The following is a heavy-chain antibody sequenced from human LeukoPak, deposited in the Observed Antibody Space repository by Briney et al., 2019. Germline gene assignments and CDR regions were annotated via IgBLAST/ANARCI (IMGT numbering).Heavy chain of an antibody. Sequence: ASVKVSCKASGYTFTDYYLHWVRQAPGQGLEWMGWINPKTGATNYAQKFQGGVTMTRDTSISTAYMELSRLRSDDTAVYYCARGYYGSGSYSWFDPWGQGTLVTVSS. D-gene: IGHD3-10*01. V-gene: IGHV1-2*02. CDR1: GYTFTDYY. J-gene: IGHJ5*02. CDR2: INPKTGAT. CDR3: ARGYYGSGSYSWFDP.